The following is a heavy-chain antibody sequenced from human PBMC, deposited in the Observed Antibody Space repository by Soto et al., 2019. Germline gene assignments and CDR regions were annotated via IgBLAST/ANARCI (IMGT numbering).Heavy chain of an antibody. V-gene: IGHV1-3*01. CDR3: ARVPPWGNSAGDYYIQHYDS. J-gene: IGHJ4*02. CDR1: GFTFTSYA. D-gene: IGHD3-10*01. CDR2: INGGSGNT. Sequence: WASVKVSCKSSGFTFTSYAIHWLRQAPGQRPQWMGWINGGSGNTKYSQDFQGRVTFTRDTFATTAYLELSSLGSEDTAVYYCARVPPWGNSAGDYYIQHYDSWGQGTPVTVSS.